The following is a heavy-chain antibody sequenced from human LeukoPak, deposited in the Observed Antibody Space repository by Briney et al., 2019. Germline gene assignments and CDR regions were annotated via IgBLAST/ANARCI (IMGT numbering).Heavy chain of an antibody. Sequence: PGGSLRLSCAASGFTLSNAWMSWVRQAPGKGLEWVGRIKSKTDGGTTDYAAPVKGRFTISRDDSKNTLYVQMNSLKTEDTAVYYCTTGPYDYGSGTYYHWGQGTLVTVSS. D-gene: IGHD3-10*01. V-gene: IGHV3-15*01. CDR1: GFTLSNAW. CDR3: TTGPYDYGSGTYYH. J-gene: IGHJ4*02. CDR2: IKSKTDGGTT.